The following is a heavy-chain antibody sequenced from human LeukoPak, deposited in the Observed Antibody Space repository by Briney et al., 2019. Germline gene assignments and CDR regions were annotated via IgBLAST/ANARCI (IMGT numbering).Heavy chain of an antibody. J-gene: IGHJ6*03. CDR2: ISSSSSYI. Sequence: GGSLRLSCAASGFTFSSYSMNWVRQAPGKGLEWVSSISSSSSYIYYADSVKGRFTISRDNAKNSLYLQMNSLRAEDTAVYYCARIPLGDYYYMAVWGKGTPVTVSS. CDR3: ARIPLGDYYYMAV. V-gene: IGHV3-21*01. CDR1: GFTFSSYS. D-gene: IGHD3-10*01.